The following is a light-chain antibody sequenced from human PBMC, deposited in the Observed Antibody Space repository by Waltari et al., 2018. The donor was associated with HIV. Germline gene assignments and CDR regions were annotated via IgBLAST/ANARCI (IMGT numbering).Light chain of an antibody. V-gene: IGLV1-40*01. Sequence: QSVLTQPPSVSGAPGQRVTISCSGSSSNIGTGYDVQWYQQLPGTAPKLLMYANRYRPSGVPDRFSGSKSGTSASLAITGLQAEDEADYYCQSYDSSLSSVVFGGGTKLTV. CDR3: QSYDSSLSSVV. CDR2: ANR. CDR1: SSNIGTGYD. J-gene: IGLJ2*01.